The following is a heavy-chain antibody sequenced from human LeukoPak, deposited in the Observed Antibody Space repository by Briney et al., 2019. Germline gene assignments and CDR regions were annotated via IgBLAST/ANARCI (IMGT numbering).Heavy chain of an antibody. CDR2: IYTSGST. CDR3: AREKGESFTMVRGAPSWFDP. D-gene: IGHD3-10*01. V-gene: IGHV4-4*07. J-gene: IGHJ5*02. CDR1: GGSISSYY. Sequence: SETLSHTCTVSGGSISSYYWSWIRQPAGKGLEWIGRIYTSGSTNYNPSLKSRVTMSVDTSKNQFSLKLSSVTAADTAVYYCAREKGESFTMVRGAPSWFDPWGQGTLVTVSS.